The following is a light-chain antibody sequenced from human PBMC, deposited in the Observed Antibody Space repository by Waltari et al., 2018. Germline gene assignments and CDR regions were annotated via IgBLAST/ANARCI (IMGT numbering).Light chain of an antibody. V-gene: IGKV1-39*01. J-gene: IGKJ1*01. CDR1: QSIANY. CDR3: QQSYRAPRVT. CDR2: TTS. Sequence: DIQMTQSPSSLSASVGDRVPITCRANQSIANYLSWYQQKPGKAPKLLIYTTSTLQSGVPSRFSGSGSGRDFTLTISSLQPEDFATYYCQQSYRAPRVTFGQGTKV.